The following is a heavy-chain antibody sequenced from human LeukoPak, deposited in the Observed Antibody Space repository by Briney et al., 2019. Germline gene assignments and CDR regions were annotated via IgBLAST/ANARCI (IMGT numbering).Heavy chain of an antibody. CDR1: GFTFDDYA. J-gene: IGHJ6*02. CDR2: ISWNSGSI. Sequence: GGSLRLSCAASGFTFDDYAMHWVRQAPGKGLEWVSGISWNSGSIGYADSVKGRFTISRDNAKDSLYLQMNSLRAEDTALYYCAKDIYGDHYYYYGMDVWGQGTTVTVSS. D-gene: IGHD4-17*01. CDR3: AKDIYGDHYYYYGMDV. V-gene: IGHV3-9*01.